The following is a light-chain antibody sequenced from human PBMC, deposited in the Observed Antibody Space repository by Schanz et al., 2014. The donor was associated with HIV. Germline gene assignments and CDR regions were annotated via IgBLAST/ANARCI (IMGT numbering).Light chain of an antibody. CDR2: GVD. Sequence: QSALTQPASVSGSPGQSITISCTGSSTDVGGYDLVSWSQQHPGQVPKLMIYGVDKRPSGVPDRFSGSQSGTSASLAISGLQSEDEADYYCATWDDNLPGWVFGGGTKLTVL. V-gene: IGLV2-14*02. J-gene: IGLJ3*02. CDR3: ATWDDNLPGWV. CDR1: STDVGGYDL.